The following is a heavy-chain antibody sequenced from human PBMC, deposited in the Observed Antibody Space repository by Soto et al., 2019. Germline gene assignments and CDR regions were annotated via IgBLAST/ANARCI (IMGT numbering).Heavy chain of an antibody. CDR2: ISAYNGNT. D-gene: IGHD3-22*01. Sequence: ASVKVSCKASGYAFTSYAMHWVRQAPGQRLEWMGWISAYNGNTNYAQKLQGRVTVSTDTSITTTYMELSSLTSDDTAVYYCARAPLGIIVAPDFWGQGTLVTVSS. V-gene: IGHV1-18*01. J-gene: IGHJ4*02. CDR3: ARAPLGIIVAPDF. CDR1: GYAFTSYA.